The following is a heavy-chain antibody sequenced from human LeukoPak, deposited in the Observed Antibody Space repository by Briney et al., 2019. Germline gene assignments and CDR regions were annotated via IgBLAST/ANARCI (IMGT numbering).Heavy chain of an antibody. J-gene: IGHJ6*03. CDR3: ARVTMGATIANYYYYYMDV. CDR1: GFTFSSYT. CDR2: IISNGGST. D-gene: IGHD3-3*01. Sequence: GGSLRLSCAASGFTFSSYTMHWVRQAPGKGLEYVSAIISNGGSTHYAGSVKGRFTISRDNSKNTLFLQMGSLRAEDMAVYYCARVTMGATIANYYYYYMDVWGTGTTVTVSS. V-gene: IGHV3-64*02.